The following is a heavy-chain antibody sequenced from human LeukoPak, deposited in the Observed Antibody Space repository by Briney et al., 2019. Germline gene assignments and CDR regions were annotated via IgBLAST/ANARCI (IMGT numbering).Heavy chain of an antibody. V-gene: IGHV5-51*01. D-gene: IGHD3-22*01. J-gene: IGHJ4*02. CDR3: ARPVSSGYYEYYFDY. Sequence: GESLKISCKGSGYSFTSYWIGWVRQMPGKGLEWMGIIYPGDSDTRYSPSFQGQVTISADKSISTAYLQWSSLKASDTAMYYCARPVSSGYYEYYFDYWGRGTLVTVSS. CDR2: IYPGDSDT. CDR1: GYSFTSYW.